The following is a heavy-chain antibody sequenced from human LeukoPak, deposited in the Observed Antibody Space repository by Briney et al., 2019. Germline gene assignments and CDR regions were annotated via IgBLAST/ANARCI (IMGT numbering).Heavy chain of an antibody. CDR1: GGTFSSYA. J-gene: IGHJ4*02. CDR3: ARKYFDWLSRTYYFDY. V-gene: IGHV1-69*01. CDR2: IIPIFGTA. D-gene: IGHD3-9*01. Sequence: SVTVSCKASGGTFSSYAISWVRQAPGQGLEWMGGIIPIFGTANYAQRFQGRVTITADESTSTAYMELSSLRSEDTAVYYCARKYFDWLSRTYYFDYWGQGTLVTVSS.